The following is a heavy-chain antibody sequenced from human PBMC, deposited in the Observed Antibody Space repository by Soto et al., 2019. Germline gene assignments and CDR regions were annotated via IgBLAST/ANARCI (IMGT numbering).Heavy chain of an antibody. Sequence: SQTLSLTCAISGDSVSSNSAAWNWIRQSPSRGLEWLGRTYYRSKWYNDYAVSVKSRITINPDTSKNQFSLQLNSVTPEDTAVYYCARDSRIAMAARRGYDFDYWGQGTLVTVSS. J-gene: IGHJ4*02. CDR3: ARDSRIAMAARRGYDFDY. CDR2: TYYRSKWYN. V-gene: IGHV6-1*01. CDR1: GDSVSSNSAA. D-gene: IGHD6-19*01.